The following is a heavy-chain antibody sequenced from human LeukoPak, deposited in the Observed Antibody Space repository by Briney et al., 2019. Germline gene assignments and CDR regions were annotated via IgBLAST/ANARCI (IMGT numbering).Heavy chain of an antibody. CDR3: ARAHGLLWFGELSPPMDV. J-gene: IGHJ6*04. CDR2: IKQDGSEK. D-gene: IGHD3-10*01. Sequence: GGSLRLSCAASGFTFSSYWMSWVRQAPGKGLEWVANIKQDGSEKYYVDSVKGRFTISRDNAKNSLYLQMNSLRAEDTALYYCARAHGLLWFGELSPPMDVWGKGTTVTVSS. V-gene: IGHV3-7*03. CDR1: GFTFSSYW.